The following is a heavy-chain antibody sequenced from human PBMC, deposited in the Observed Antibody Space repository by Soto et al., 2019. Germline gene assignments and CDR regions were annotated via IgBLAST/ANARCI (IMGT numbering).Heavy chain of an antibody. CDR3: SQVVNHSKLHYYYYYGMDV. J-gene: IGHJ6*02. CDR1: GFTFSNAW. CDR2: IKSKTDGGTT. V-gene: IGHV3-15*07. Sequence: GGSLRLSCAASGFTFSNAWMNWVRQAPGKGLEWVGRIKSKTDGGTTDYAAPVKGRFTISRDDSKNTLYLQMNSLKTEDTAVYLCSQVVNHSKLHYYYYYGMDVWGQGTTVTVSS. D-gene: IGHD4-4*01.